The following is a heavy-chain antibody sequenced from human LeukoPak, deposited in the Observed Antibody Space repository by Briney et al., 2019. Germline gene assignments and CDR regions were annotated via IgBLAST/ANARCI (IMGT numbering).Heavy chain of an antibody. J-gene: IGHJ4*02. Sequence: PGGSLRLSCAASGLTFSNYAMHWVRQAPGKGLEWVAVISYDGSNKYYADSVKGRFTISRDNSKNTLYLQMNSLRADDTAMYYCARERGYYDSSGYYDGGFDYWGQGTLVTVSS. CDR1: GLTFSNYA. V-gene: IGHV3-30*04. CDR2: ISYDGSNK. D-gene: IGHD3-22*01. CDR3: ARERGYYDSSGYYDGGFDY.